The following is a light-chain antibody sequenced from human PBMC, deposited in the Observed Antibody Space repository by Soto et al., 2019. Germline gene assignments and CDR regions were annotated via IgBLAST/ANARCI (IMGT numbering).Light chain of an antibody. CDR3: RQYGNTPLT. V-gene: IGKV3-20*01. CDR1: QTIRNAF. Sequence: EIVLTQSPGTLSLSPGQRATLSCRASQTIRNAFFAWYQQKPGQAPRVLIYGVSTRATGIPDRFSGSGSGTNVTPTISSLEDEEFALYYCRQYGNTPLTFGEGTKVDI. J-gene: IGKJ4*01. CDR2: GVS.